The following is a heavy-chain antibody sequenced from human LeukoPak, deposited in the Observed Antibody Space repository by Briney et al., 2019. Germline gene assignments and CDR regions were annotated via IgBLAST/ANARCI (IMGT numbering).Heavy chain of an antibody. D-gene: IGHD4-23*01. V-gene: IGHV3-74*01. CDR1: GFTFSSYW. CDR2: INSDGSST. J-gene: IGHJ3*02. CDR3: ARVGGNSFAFDI. Sequence: PGGSLRLSCAASGFTFSSYWMHWVRQAPGKGLVWVSRINSDGSSTSYADSVKGRFTISRDNAKNTLYLQMNSLRAEDTAVYYCARVGGNSFAFDIWGQGTMVTVSS.